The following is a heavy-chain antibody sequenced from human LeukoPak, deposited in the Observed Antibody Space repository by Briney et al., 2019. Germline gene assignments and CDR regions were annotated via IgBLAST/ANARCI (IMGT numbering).Heavy chain of an antibody. V-gene: IGHV3-23*01. D-gene: IGHD6-19*01. CDR3: ARDPDRYSSGWYFDP. CDR1: RIAFRGYA. Sequence: PGASLRLSCAGSRIAFRGYAMSWVRQAPGKGLEWVSGINGGDDRTYYADSVKGRFTISRDNAKNSLYLQMNSLRAEDTAVYYCARDPDRYSSGWYFDPWGQGTLVTVSS. J-gene: IGHJ5*02. CDR2: INGGDDRT.